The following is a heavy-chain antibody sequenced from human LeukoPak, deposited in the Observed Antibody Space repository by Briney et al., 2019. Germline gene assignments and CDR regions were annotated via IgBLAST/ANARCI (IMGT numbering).Heavy chain of an antibody. CDR1: GGSISSSSYY. J-gene: IGHJ6*03. CDR3: ARGDSSSSFYYYYYMDV. CDR2: IYYSGST. Sequence: SETLSLTCSVSGGSISSSSYYWGWLRQPPGKGLEWIGSIYYSGSTYYNPSLKSRVTISVDTSKNQFSLKLSSVTAADTAVYYCARGDSSSSFYYYYYMDVWGKGTTVTVSS. D-gene: IGHD6-6*01. V-gene: IGHV4-39*07.